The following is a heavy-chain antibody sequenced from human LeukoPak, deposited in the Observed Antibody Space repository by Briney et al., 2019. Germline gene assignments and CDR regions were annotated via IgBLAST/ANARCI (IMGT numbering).Heavy chain of an antibody. J-gene: IGHJ5*02. D-gene: IGHD4-17*01. CDR2: ISYDGSNK. V-gene: IGHV3-30*04. Sequence: PGGSLRLSCAASGFTFSSYAMHWVRQAPGKGLEWVAVISYDGSNKYYADSVKGRFTISRDNSKNTLFLQMNSLRAEDTAVYYCARDHYAALAWFDPWGQGTLVTVSS. CDR3: ARDHYAALAWFDP. CDR1: GFTFSSYA.